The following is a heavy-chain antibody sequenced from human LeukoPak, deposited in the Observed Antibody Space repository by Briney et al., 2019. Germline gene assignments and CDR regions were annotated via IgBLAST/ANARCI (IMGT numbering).Heavy chain of an antibody. CDR2: ISSSGSTI. CDR1: GVTFSDYY. CDR3: KTAYEILTGYYHPTPPDY. Sequence: GGSLRLSCAASGVTFSDYYMSWIRQAPGKRLEWVSYISSSGSTIYYADSVKGRFTISRDNAKTSLYLQMNSLRAEDIFFFKQKTAYEILTGYYHPTPPDYWGQGTLVTVSS. J-gene: IGHJ4*02. V-gene: IGHV3-11*01. D-gene: IGHD3-9*01.